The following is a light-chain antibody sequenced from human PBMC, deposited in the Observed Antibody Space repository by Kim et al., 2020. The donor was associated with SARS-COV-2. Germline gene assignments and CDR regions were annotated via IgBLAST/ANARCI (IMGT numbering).Light chain of an antibody. CDR3: QQYNNWPPYT. V-gene: IGKV3-15*01. CDR2: GAS. Sequence: VSPGERATLSCRASQSVSNNLAWYQQKPGQAPRLLIYGASTRATGIPASFSGSGSGTEFTLTISSLQFEDSAVYYCQQYNNWPPYTFGQGTKLEI. CDR1: QSVSNN. J-gene: IGKJ2*01.